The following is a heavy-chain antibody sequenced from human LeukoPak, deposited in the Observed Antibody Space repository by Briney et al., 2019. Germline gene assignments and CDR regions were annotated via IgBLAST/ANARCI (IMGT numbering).Heavy chain of an antibody. J-gene: IGHJ4*02. CDR2: ISSSSDPI. V-gene: IGHV3-48*01. CDR3: AREVVGMDY. CDR1: GFTFNGYS. D-gene: IGHD7-27*01. Sequence: GGSLRLSCAASGFTFNGYSMNWVRQAPGKGLEWVSYISSSSDPIYYADSVKGRFTISRDNAKNSLHLEMNSLRAEDTAVYYCAREVVGMDYWGQGTLVTVSS.